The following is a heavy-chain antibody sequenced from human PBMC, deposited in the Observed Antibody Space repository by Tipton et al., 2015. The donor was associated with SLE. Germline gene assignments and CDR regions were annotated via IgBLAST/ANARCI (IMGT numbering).Heavy chain of an antibody. CDR2: ISYDGSNK. Sequence: SLRLSCAASGFTFSSYAMHWVRQAPGKGLEWVAVISYDGSNKYYADSVKGRFTISRDNSKNTLYLQMNSLRAEDTAVYYCARDVLEWTYYYMDVWGKGTTVTVSS. V-gene: IGHV3-30*04. J-gene: IGHJ6*03. CDR3: ARDVLEWTYYYMDV. CDR1: GFTFSSYA. D-gene: IGHD3-3*01.